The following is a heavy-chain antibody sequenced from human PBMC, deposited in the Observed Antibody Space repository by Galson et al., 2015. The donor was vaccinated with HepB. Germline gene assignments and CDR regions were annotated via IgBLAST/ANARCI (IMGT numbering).Heavy chain of an antibody. D-gene: IGHD3-10*01. J-gene: IGHJ6*02. Sequence: SVKVSCKASGYTFTSYGISWVRQAPGQGLEWMGWISAYNGNTNYAQKLQGRVTMTTDTSTSTAYMELRSLRSDDTAVYYCARGDYGSGSYYHYYYGMDVWGQGTTVTVSS. CDR3: ARGDYGSGSYYHYYYGMDV. V-gene: IGHV1-18*01. CDR1: GYTFTSYG. CDR2: ISAYNGNT.